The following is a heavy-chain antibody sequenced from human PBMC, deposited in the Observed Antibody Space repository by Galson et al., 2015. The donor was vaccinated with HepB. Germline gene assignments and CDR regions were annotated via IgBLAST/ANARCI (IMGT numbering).Heavy chain of an antibody. CDR1: GYSFTSYW. CDR3: ARGSSGWYYFDY. Sequence: QSGAEVKKPGESLRISCTGSGYSFTSYWISWVRQMPGKGLEWMGRIDPSASYINYCLSSQGHVTISADRSISTAYLQWSSLKASDTAMYYCARGSSGWYYFDYWGQGTLVTGSS. CDR2: IDPSASYI. D-gene: IGHD6-19*01. J-gene: IGHJ4*02. V-gene: IGHV5-10-1*01.